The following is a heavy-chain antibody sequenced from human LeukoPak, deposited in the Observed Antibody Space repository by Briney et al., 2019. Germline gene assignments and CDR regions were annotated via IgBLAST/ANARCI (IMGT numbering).Heavy chain of an antibody. V-gene: IGHV1-69*05. CDR3: ASSTVTTSTFYYYMDV. CDR1: GDTFSNYA. J-gene: IGHJ6*03. D-gene: IGHD4-11*01. CDR2: IIPIFGTS. Sequence: GASVKVSCKASGDTFSNYAFNWVRQAPGQGLEWMGGIIPIFGTSNYAQTFQGRVTITTDESTSTAYVELSSLRSEDTAVYYCASSTVTTSTFYYYMDVWGKGTTVTVSS.